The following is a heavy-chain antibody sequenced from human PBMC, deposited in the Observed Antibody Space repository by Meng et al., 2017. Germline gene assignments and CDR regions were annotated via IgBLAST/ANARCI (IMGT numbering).Heavy chain of an antibody. CDR3: AKSPIVVVAATYYFDY. D-gene: IGHD2-15*01. CDR2: ISSSGSTI. V-gene: IGHV3-11*04. Sequence: GESLKISCAASGFTFDDYGMSWIRQAPGKGLEWVSYISSSGSTIYYADSVKGRFTISRDNAKNSLYLQMNSLRAEDTAVYYCAKSPIVVVAATYYFDYWGQGTLVTVSS. CDR1: GFTFDDYG. J-gene: IGHJ4*02.